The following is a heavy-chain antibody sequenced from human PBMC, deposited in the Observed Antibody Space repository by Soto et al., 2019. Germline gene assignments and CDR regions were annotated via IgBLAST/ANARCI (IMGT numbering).Heavy chain of an antibody. CDR3: TRVLLGGYYGSDFDF. CDR1: GFSFNKYA. Sequence: PGGSLRLSCAASGFSFNKYAMHWVRQAPGTGLEYVSGISDTGGSTSHADSVKGRFTISRDNSKNSLYLQMNSLRADDTAIYYCTRVLLGGYYGSDFDFWGQGTQVTVSS. D-gene: IGHD1-26*01. CDR2: ISDTGGST. J-gene: IGHJ4*02. V-gene: IGHV3-64*04.